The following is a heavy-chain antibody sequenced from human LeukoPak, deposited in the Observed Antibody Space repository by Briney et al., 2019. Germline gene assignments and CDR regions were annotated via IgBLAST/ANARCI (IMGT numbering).Heavy chain of an antibody. J-gene: IGHJ6*02. CDR3: AKAAIATVAHYYYYGMDV. Sequence: GGSLRLSCAASGFTFSSYGMHWVRQAPGKGLEGVAVISYDGSNKYYADSVKGRFTISRDNSKNTLYLQMNSLRAEDTAVYYCAKAAIATVAHYYYYGMDVWGQGTTVTVSS. CDR1: GFTFSSYG. CDR2: ISYDGSNK. D-gene: IGHD4-23*01. V-gene: IGHV3-30*18.